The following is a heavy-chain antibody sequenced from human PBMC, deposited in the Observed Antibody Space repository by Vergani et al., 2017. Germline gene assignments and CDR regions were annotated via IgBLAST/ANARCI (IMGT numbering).Heavy chain of an antibody. V-gene: IGHV3-48*03. CDR2: ISSSGSTI. Sequence: VQLVESGGGLVQPGGSLRLSCAASGFTFSSYEMNWVRQAPGKGLEWVSYISSSGSTIYYADSVKGRFTISRDNSKNTLYLQMNSLRAEDTAVYYCAGQRSIGINNAFDIWGQGTMVTVSS. D-gene: IGHD2-15*01. CDR1: GFTFSSYE. J-gene: IGHJ3*02. CDR3: AGQRSIGINNAFDI.